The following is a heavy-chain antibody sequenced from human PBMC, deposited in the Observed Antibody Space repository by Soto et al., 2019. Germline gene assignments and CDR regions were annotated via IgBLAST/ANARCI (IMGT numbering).Heavy chain of an antibody. CDR1: GFNFGGYA. CDR2: LSGDGSRA. V-gene: IGHV3-23*01. J-gene: IGHJ4*02. Sequence: GSLRLSCAGTGFNFGGYAMSWVRQAPGKGLEWVSTLSGDGSRAYYADSVRGRFTVSRDNSKSTLYLRMNSLRADDTAIYYCAKRGGYAISFYDSWGQGTLVTVS. CDR3: AKRGGYAISFYDS. D-gene: IGHD3-16*01.